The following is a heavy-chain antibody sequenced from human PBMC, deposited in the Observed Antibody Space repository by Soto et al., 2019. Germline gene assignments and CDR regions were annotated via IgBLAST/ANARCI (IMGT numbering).Heavy chain of an antibody. V-gene: IGHV3-33*01. CDR1: GFTFSSYG. CDR2: IWYDGSNK. Sequence: QVQLVESGGGVVQPGRSLRLSCAASGFTFSSYGMHWVRQAPGKGLEWVAVIWYDGSNKYYADSVKGRFIISRDNSKNTLYLQMNSLRAEDTAVYYCAREDVLLWFGELGPLDYWGQGTLVTVSS. J-gene: IGHJ4*02. CDR3: AREDVLLWFGELGPLDY. D-gene: IGHD3-10*01.